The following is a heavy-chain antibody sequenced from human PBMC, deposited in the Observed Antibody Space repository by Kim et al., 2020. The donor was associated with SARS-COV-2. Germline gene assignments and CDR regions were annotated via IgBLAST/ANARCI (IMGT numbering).Heavy chain of an antibody. J-gene: IGHJ6*02. CDR2: IRSKAYGGTT. Sequence: GGSLRLSCTASGFTFGDYAMSWVRQAPGKGLEWVGFIRSKAYGGTTEYAASVKGRFTISRDDSKSIAYLQMNSLKTEDTAVYYCTRDLGCSGGSCYRTYYYYYYYGMDVWGQGTTVTVSS. V-gene: IGHV3-49*04. CDR3: TRDLGCSGGSCYRTYYYYYYYGMDV. CDR1: GFTFGDYA. D-gene: IGHD2-15*01.